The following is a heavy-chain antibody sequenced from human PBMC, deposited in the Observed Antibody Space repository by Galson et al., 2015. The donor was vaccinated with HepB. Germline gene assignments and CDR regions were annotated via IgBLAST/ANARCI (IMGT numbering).Heavy chain of an antibody. CDR3: ARDSYYDSSGYIDY. D-gene: IGHD3-22*01. V-gene: IGHV1-69*04. CDR2: IIPILGIA. CDR1: GGTFSSYT. J-gene: IGHJ4*02. Sequence: SCKASGGTFSSYTISWVRQAPGQGLEWMGRIIPILGIANYAQKFQGRVTITADKSTSTAYMELSSLRSEDTAVYYCARDSYYDSSGYIDYWGQGTLVTVSS.